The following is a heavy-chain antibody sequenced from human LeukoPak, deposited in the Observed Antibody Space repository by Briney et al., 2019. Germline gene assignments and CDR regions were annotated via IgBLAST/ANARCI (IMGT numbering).Heavy chain of an antibody. V-gene: IGHV1-2*02. D-gene: IGHD3-3*01. CDR3: ARFGTKIQLRFLEWSLSLDI. Sequence: ASVKVSRKASGYTFTGYYMHWVRQAPGQGLEWMGWINPNSGGTNYAQKFQGRVTMTRDTSISTVYMELSRLRSDDTAVYYCARFGTKIQLRFLEWSLSLDIWGQGTMVTVSS. CDR2: INPNSGGT. J-gene: IGHJ3*02. CDR1: GYTFTGYY.